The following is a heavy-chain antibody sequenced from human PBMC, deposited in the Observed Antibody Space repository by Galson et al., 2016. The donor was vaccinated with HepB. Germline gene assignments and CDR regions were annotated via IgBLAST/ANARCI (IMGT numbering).Heavy chain of an antibody. Sequence: SVKVSCKASGYTFTSDAIHWLRQAPGQRPEWMGWINVENGHTKYSQKFQGRVTITRDTSARTAYLVLSSLRSEDTAVYYCAKEAYSSGWYRDWGQGTLVTVSS. CDR2: INVENGHT. D-gene: IGHD6-19*01. CDR3: AKEAYSSGWYRD. CDR1: GYTFTSDA. J-gene: IGHJ4*02. V-gene: IGHV1-3*01.